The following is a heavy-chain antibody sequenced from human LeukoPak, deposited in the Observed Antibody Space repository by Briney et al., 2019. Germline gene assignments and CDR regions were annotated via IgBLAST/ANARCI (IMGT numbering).Heavy chain of an antibody. CDR2: VSTYNGDT. D-gene: IGHD1-14*01. CDR1: GYTFTDFG. V-gene: IGHV1-18*01. CDR3: ARAESMALYFLY. J-gene: IGHJ1*01. Sequence: ASVKVSCKASGYTFTDFGFIWVRQAPGQGLEWMGWVSTYNGDTDYAKKFQDRVTMTTESSTQTAFMELRNLRSDDTAVYYCARAESMALYFLYWGQGTLVSVSS.